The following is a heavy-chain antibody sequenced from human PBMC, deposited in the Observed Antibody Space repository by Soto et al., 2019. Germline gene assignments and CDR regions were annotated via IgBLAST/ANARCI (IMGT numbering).Heavy chain of an antibody. Sequence: QVQLQQWGAGLLKPSETLSLTCAVYGGSFSGYYWSWIRQPPGKGLEWIGEINHSGSTNYNPSLTSRVTISVDTSKNQFSMKLSSVTAADTAVYYCASGGGYCSGGSCYKDYYYYMDVWGKGTTVTVSS. CDR2: INHSGST. J-gene: IGHJ6*03. V-gene: IGHV4-34*01. D-gene: IGHD2-15*01. CDR3: ASGGGYCSGGSCYKDYYYYMDV. CDR1: GGSFSGYY.